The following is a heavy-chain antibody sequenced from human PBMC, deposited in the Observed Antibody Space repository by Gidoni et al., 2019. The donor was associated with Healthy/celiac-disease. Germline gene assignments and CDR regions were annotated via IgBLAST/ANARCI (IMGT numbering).Heavy chain of an antibody. CDR3: ARARRGIAAAGTVY. CDR1: GFTFSSDA. D-gene: IGHD6-13*01. Sequence: QVQLVESGGGVVQPGRSLRLSCAASGFTFSSDAMHWVRQAPGKGLEWVAVRSYDGSNKYYADSVKGRCTISRDNSKNTLYLQMNSLRAEDTAVYYCARARRGIAAAGTVYWGQGTLVTVSS. CDR2: RSYDGSNK. V-gene: IGHV3-30-3*01. J-gene: IGHJ4*02.